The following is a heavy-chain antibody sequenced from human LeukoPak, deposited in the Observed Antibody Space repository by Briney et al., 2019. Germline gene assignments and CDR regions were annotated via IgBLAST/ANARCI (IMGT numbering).Heavy chain of an antibody. D-gene: IGHD3-9*01. V-gene: IGHV3-30*18. CDR2: ISYDENNE. J-gene: IGHJ3*02. CDR3: AKMGLRYFDWPPVSDAFDI. CDR1: GFTFSTYA. Sequence: PGGSLRLSCVAFGFTFSTYAMSWVRQAPGKGLEWVAVISYDENNEYYADSVKGRFTISRDNSKNTLYLQMNSLRGEDTAVCYCAKMGLRYFDWPPVSDAFDIWGQGTMVTVSS.